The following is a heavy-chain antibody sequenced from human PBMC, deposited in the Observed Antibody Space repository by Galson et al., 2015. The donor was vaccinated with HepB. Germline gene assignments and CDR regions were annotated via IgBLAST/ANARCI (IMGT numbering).Heavy chain of an antibody. V-gene: IGHV3-33*01. CDR3: ARGACGSSSCYDY. Sequence: SLRLSCAASGFSFSSYGMHWVRQAPGKGLEWVAMIWYDGSNKYYADPVKGRFTISRDNSKNTVFLQMNSLRAEDTAVFYCARGACGSSSCYDYWGQGTPVTVSS. J-gene: IGHJ4*02. CDR2: IWYDGSNK. CDR1: GFSFSSYG. D-gene: IGHD2-2*01.